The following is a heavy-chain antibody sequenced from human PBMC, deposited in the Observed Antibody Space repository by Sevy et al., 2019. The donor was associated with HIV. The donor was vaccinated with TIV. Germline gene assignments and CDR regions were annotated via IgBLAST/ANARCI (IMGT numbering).Heavy chain of an antibody. CDR1: GFTFSRYA. V-gene: IGHV3-33*01. CDR2: IWYDGSKE. CDR3: AREDYYDSSGPYWLDP. Sequence: GGSLRLSCAASGFTFSRYAMHWVRQAPGKGLEWVAVIWYDGSKEYYLDSVKGRFTISRDNSKNTLCLQMNSLRVEDTALYYCAREDYYDSSGPYWLDPWGQGTLVTVSS. D-gene: IGHD3-22*01. J-gene: IGHJ5*02.